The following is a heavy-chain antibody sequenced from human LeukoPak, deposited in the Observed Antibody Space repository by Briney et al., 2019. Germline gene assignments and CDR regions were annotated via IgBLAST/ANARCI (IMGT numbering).Heavy chain of an antibody. D-gene: IGHD3-10*01. CDR2: IRVYNGNT. Sequence: ASVKVSCKASGYTFTSYGISWVRQAPGQGLEWMGWIRVYNGNTNYAQKLQGRVTMTTDTSTSTAYMELRSLRSDDTAVYYYAREHYGSGSYLGDYWGQGTLVTVSS. V-gene: IGHV1-18*01. CDR3: AREHYGSGSYLGDY. CDR1: GYTFTSYG. J-gene: IGHJ4*02.